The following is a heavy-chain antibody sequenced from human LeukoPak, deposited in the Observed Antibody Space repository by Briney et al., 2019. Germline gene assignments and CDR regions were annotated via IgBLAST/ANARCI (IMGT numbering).Heavy chain of an antibody. Sequence: PGGSLRLSCTASESTFSSFPMSWVRQAPGRGLEWISSISSSSSYIYYADSVKGRFTISRDNAKNSLYLQMNSLRAEDTAVYYCARDTRSFDYWGQGTLVTVSS. V-gene: IGHV3-21*01. J-gene: IGHJ4*02. CDR3: ARDTRSFDY. CDR2: ISSSSSYI. CDR1: ESTFSSFP.